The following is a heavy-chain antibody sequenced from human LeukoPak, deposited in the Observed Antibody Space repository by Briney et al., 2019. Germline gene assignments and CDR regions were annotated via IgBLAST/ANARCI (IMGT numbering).Heavy chain of an antibody. J-gene: IGHJ4*02. CDR1: GFTFSSYW. V-gene: IGHV3-7*01. CDR2: IKQDGSEK. Sequence: GGALRLSCAASGFTFSSYWMSWVRQAPGKGLEGVAHIKQDGSEKYYVDSVKGRFTISRHHAKNSLYLQMNSLTAEDTAVYYCARVWAYHYDSSGYYHDYWRQGTLVTVSS. D-gene: IGHD3-22*01. CDR3: ARVWAYHYDSSGYYHDY.